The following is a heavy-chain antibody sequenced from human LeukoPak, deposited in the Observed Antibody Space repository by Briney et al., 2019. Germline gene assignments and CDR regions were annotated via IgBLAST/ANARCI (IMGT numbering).Heavy chain of an antibody. CDR3: AREREDDSSGSTNHFDI. J-gene: IGHJ3*02. CDR1: GGSISGYY. CDR2: IYYSGNT. Sequence: SETLSLTCTVSGGSISGYYWVWIRQPPGKGLEWIGYIYYSGNTNYNPSLKSRVTISVDTSKNQFSLKLSSVTAADTAVYYCAREREDDSSGSTNHFDIWGQGTMVTVSS. D-gene: IGHD3-22*01. V-gene: IGHV4-59*01.